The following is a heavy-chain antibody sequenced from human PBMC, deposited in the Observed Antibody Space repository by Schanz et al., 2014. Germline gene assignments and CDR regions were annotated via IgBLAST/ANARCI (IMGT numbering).Heavy chain of an antibody. CDR3: ARDIQYHYDTSGPVGAFDI. V-gene: IGHV1-69*09. CDR1: GYTLREYY. J-gene: IGHJ3*02. Sequence: QVQLVQSGAEVKKPGASVKVSCKAFGYTLREYYMHWVRQAPGQGLEWMGKIIPILGMENYAQKFQGRVTITADISTSTAYMDLSSLRSDDTAVYYCARDIQYHYDTSGPVGAFDIWGQGTTVTVSS. CDR2: IIPILGME. D-gene: IGHD3-22*01.